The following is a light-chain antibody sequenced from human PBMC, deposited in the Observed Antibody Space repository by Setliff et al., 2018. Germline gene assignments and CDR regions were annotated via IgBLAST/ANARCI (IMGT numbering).Light chain of an antibody. CDR1: STDVGGYDL. Sequence: QSALTQPRSVSGSPGQSVTVSCAGTSTDVGGYDLVSWYQQHPGKVPKALIYDVNKRPSGVPSRFSGSKSGNTASLTISGLQAEDEADYYCQSYDNSLSGSGLFGTGTKVTVL. CDR2: DVN. J-gene: IGLJ1*01. CDR3: QSYDNSLSGSGL. V-gene: IGLV2-11*01.